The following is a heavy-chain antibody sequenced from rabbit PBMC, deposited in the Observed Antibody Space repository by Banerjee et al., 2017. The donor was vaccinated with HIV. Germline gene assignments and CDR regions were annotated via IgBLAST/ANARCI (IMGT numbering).Heavy chain of an antibody. V-gene: IGHV1S40*01. CDR3: ARDGLWSGHDYVGYGYVDL. CDR1: GFDFSSRYW. Sequence: QSLEESGGDLVKPGASLTLTCTASGFDFSSRYWICWVRQAPGKGLEWIACIYADSTYSSYYASWAKGRFTISKTSSTTVTLQMTSLTAADTATYFCARDGLWSGHDYVGYGYVDLWGQGTLVTVS. J-gene: IGHJ4*01. CDR2: IYADSTYSS. D-gene: IGHD6-1*01.